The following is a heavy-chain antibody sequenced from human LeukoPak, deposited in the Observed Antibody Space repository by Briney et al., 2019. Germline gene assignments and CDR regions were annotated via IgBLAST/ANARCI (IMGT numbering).Heavy chain of an antibody. CDR1: GFTVSSND. CDR3: ARVQWELLLDAFDI. J-gene: IGHJ3*02. CDR2: IYSGRST. V-gene: IGHV3-66*01. D-gene: IGHD1-26*01. Sequence: GGSLRLSCAASGFTVSSNDMSWVRQAPGKGLEWVSLIYSGRSTYYADSVKGRFIISRDNSKNTLYLQMNSLRAEDTAVYYCARVQWELLLDAFDIWGQGTMVTVSS.